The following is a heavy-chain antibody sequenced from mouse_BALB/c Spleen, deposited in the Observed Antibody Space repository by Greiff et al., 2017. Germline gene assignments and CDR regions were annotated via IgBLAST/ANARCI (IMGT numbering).Heavy chain of an antibody. CDR3: ARHLPMDY. J-gene: IGHJ4*01. Sequence: EVKLMESGGGLVQPGGSLKLSCAASGFTFSSYTMSWVRQTPEKRLEWVAYISNGGGSTYYPDTVKGRFTISRDNAKNTLYLQMSSLKSEDTAMYYCARHLPMDYWGQGTSVTVSA. CDR2: ISNGGGST. CDR1: GFTFSSYT. V-gene: IGHV5-12-2*01.